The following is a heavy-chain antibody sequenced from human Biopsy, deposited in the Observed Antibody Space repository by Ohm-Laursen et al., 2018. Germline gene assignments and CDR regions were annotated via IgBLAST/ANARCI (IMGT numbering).Heavy chain of an antibody. CDR3: VRTWGGYDFDS. Sequence: SLRLSCAASGFTFLSYAMYWVRQAPGKGLEWFSRLDVADYNIYYADSVSGRFTASRDKSKGMVYLQMDSLIVHDTSVYYCVRTWGGYDFDSWGQGTLVTVSS. D-gene: IGHD3-16*01. V-gene: IGHV3-23*01. J-gene: IGHJ4*01. CDR2: LDVADYNI. CDR1: GFTFLSYA.